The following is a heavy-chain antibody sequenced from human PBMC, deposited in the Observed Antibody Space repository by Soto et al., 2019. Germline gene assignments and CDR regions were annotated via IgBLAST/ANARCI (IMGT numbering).Heavy chain of an antibody. CDR2: INPNSGGT. V-gene: IGHV1-2*04. CDR1: GYTFTGYY. CDR3: ARDRNDILTGYYYYYYGMDV. Sequence: ASVKVSCKASGYTFTGYYMHWVRQAPGQGLEWMGWINPNSGGTNYAQKFQGWVTMARDTSISTAYMELSRLRSDDTAVYYCARDRNDILTGYYYYYYGMDVWGQGTTVTVSS. J-gene: IGHJ6*02. D-gene: IGHD3-9*01.